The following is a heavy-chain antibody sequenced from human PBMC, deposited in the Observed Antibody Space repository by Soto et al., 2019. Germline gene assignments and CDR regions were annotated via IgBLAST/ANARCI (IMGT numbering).Heavy chain of an antibody. CDR3: ARRGIRGVHFDY. J-gene: IGHJ4*02. Sequence: SGPTLVNPRQTLTLTCTFAGFSLSTSGVSVGWIRQPPGKALEWLALIYWDDDGRYNPSLKSRLTITKDTSKNQVVLTMTNMDPVDTATYYCARRGIRGVHFDYWGQGTLVTAPQ. V-gene: IGHV2-5*02. CDR1: GFSLSTSGVS. CDR2: IYWDDDG. D-gene: IGHD3-10*01.